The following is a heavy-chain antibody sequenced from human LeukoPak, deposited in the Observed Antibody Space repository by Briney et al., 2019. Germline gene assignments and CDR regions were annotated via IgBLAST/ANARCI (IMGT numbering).Heavy chain of an antibody. CDR2: IYYSGST. J-gene: IGHJ4*02. Sequence: SETLSLTCTVSGGSISSYYWSWIRQPPGKGLEGIGYIYYSGSTNYNPSLKSRVPISVQTSKNQSSLKLSSVTAAHTAVYYCARVGESSGYLYYFDYWGQGTLVTVSS. V-gene: IGHV4-59*01. D-gene: IGHD3-22*01. CDR1: GGSISSYY. CDR3: ARVGESSGYLYYFDY.